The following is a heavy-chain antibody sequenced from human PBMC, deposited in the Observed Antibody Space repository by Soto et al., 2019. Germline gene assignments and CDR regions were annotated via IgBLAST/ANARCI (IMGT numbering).Heavy chain of an antibody. CDR1: GYTFTSYY. V-gene: IGHV1-46*01. D-gene: IGHD2-2*01. CDR3: ARDGYIVVVPAAHYFDY. J-gene: IGHJ4*02. CDR2: INPSGGST. Sequence: QVQLVQSGAEVKKPGASVKVSCKASGYTFTSYYMHWVRQAPGQGLEWMGIINPSGGSTSYAQKFQGRVTMTSDTSTSTVYMELSSLRSEDTAVYYCARDGYIVVVPAAHYFDYWGQGTLVTVSS.